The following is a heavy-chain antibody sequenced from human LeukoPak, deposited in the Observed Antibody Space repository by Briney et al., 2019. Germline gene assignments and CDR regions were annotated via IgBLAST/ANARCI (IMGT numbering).Heavy chain of an antibody. CDR2: ISGSGDST. CDR1: GLTFSSYA. D-gene: IGHD6-13*01. J-gene: IGHJ4*02. Sequence: SGGSLRVSCAASGLTFSSYAMSWVRQAPGKGLEWVSTISGSGDSTHYTNSVRGRFTISRDNSKSTLYLQMDSLRAEDTAIYYCAKDSLTAASYIYFDSWGQGTLVTVSS. V-gene: IGHV3-23*01. CDR3: AKDSLTAASYIYFDS.